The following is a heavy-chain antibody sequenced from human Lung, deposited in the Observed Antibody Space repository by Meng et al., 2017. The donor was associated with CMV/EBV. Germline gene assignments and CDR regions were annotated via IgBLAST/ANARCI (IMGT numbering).Heavy chain of an antibody. CDR1: GCTFSSYY. CDR3: ASVGDWSSNSGPFYYYYGMDV. V-gene: IGHV1-69*10. D-gene: IGHD2-2*01. J-gene: IGHJ6*02. Sequence: SXXVSXXASGCTFSSYYISWVRQAPGQGLEWMGGIIPILGRANYAQKFQGRVTITADKSTSTANMELSSLRSEDTAVYYCASVGDWSSNSGPFYYYYGMDVWXQGTXVTVSS. CDR2: IIPILGRA.